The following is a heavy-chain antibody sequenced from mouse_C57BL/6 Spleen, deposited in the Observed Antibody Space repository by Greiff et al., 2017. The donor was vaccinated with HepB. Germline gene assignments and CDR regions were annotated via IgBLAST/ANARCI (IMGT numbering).Heavy chain of an antibody. D-gene: IGHD2-1*01. CDR3: ARGDYGNSFAY. Sequence: EVKLVESGGGLVKPGGSLKLSCAASGFTFSDYGMHWVRQAPEKGLEWVAYISSGSSTIYYADTVKGRFTISRDNAKNTLFLQMTSLRSEDTAMYYCARGDYGNSFAYWGQGTLVTVSA. CDR2: ISSGSSTI. V-gene: IGHV5-17*01. CDR1: GFTFSDYG. J-gene: IGHJ3*01.